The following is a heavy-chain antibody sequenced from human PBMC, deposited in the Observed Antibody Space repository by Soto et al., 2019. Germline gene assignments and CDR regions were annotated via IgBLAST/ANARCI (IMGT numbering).Heavy chain of an antibody. D-gene: IGHD3-3*01. J-gene: IGHJ4*02. CDR1: GFTFSSYA. CDR3: AKNAGDFWSGYYNYYFVY. CDR2: ISGSGGST. V-gene: IGHV3-23*01. Sequence: GGSLRLSCAASGFTFSSYAMSWVRQAPGKGLEWVSAISGSGGSTYYADSVKGRFTISRDNSKNTLYLQMNSLRAEDTAVYYCAKNAGDFWSGYYNYYFVYWGQGTLVTVFS.